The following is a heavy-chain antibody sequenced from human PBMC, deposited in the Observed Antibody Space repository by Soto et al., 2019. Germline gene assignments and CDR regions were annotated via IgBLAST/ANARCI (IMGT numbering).Heavy chain of an antibody. CDR1: GFTVSSNY. CDR3: ASSELLWFGGSLN. Sequence: GGSLRLSCAASGFTVSSNYMSWVRQAPGKGLEWVSVIYSGGSTYYADSVKGRFTISRDNSKNTLYLQMNSLRAEDTAVYYCASSELLWFGGSLNWGQGTLVTVSS. J-gene: IGHJ4*02. CDR2: IYSGGST. D-gene: IGHD3-10*01. V-gene: IGHV3-66*01.